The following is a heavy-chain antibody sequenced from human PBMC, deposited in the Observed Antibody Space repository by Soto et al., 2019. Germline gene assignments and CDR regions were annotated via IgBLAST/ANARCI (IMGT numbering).Heavy chain of an antibody. J-gene: IGHJ4*02. V-gene: IGHV4-39*01. CDR1: GGSISSSNNY. D-gene: IGHD3-10*01. CDR2: ISYSGST. Sequence: QLQLQESGPGLVKPSETLSLTCTVSGGSISSSNNYWGWIRQPPGKGLELIGIISYSGSTYYNSSLKSPVTISVDTSKNQFSLKLSTVTAADTAVYYCARHLKKGNSVIRGVDCWGQGAPVTVSS. CDR3: ARHLKKGNSVIRGVDC.